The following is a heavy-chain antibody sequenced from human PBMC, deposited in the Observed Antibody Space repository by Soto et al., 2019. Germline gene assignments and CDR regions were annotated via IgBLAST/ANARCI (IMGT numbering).Heavy chain of an antibody. CDR1: GFTFSSCA. CDR3: AKDRSRSYGSGYPLGYFDY. Sequence: VRLSCAASGFTFSSCAMSWVRQAPGKGLEWVSGISGSGGGTYYADSVKGRFTISRDNSKNTLYLQMNSLRAEDTAVYYCAKDRSRSYGSGYPLGYFDYWGQGTLVTVSS. D-gene: IGHD3-22*01. J-gene: IGHJ4*02. CDR2: ISGSGGGT. V-gene: IGHV3-23*01.